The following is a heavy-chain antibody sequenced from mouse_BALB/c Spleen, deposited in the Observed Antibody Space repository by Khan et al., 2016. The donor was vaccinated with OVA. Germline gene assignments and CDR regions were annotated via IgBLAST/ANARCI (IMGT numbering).Heavy chain of an antibody. CDR2: INPYIGET. Sequence: VRLQQSGPELVKPGASVKISCKASGYSFTGYFMNWVMQRHGKSLQWIGRINPYIGETFYNQKFKGKVTFTVDASSSTVHMELRSLASEDSAVYYSARKNGSDFDYWGQGTTVTVSS. J-gene: IGHJ2*01. CDR1: GYSFTGYF. D-gene: IGHD1-1*01. CDR3: ARKNGSDFDY. V-gene: IGHV1-20*02.